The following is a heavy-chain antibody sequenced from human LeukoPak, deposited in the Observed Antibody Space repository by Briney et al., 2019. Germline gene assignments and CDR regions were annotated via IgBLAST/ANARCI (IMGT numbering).Heavy chain of an antibody. CDR1: GGSISGSIYY. V-gene: IGHV4-39*07. CDR3: ARASRSRWFDP. J-gene: IGHJ5*02. Sequence: PSETLSLTCTVSGGSISGSIYYWAWSRQPPGKGLEWIGSIYYSGSTYYNPSLKSRITISVDTSKNQFSLNLRSVTAADTAVYYCARASRSRWFDPWGQGTLVAVSS. CDR2: IYYSGST.